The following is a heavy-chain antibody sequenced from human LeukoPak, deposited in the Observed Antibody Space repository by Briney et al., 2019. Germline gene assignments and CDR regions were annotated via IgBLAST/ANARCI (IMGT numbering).Heavy chain of an antibody. D-gene: IGHD2-15*01. CDR1: GFTFSSYG. J-gene: IGHJ4*02. V-gene: IGHV3-30*02. CDR2: IRYDGKNQ. Sequence: GGSLRLSCAASGFTFSSYGIHWVRQAPGKGLEWVSFIRYDGKNQYYADSVKGRFTISRDNSKNMLYLQMNSLRAEDTAVYYCAKAASRAYCSGGSCYYFDYWGQGTLVTVSS. CDR3: AKAASRAYCSGGSCYYFDY.